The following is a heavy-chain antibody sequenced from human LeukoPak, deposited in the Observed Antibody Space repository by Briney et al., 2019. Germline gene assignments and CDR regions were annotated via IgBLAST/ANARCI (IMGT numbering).Heavy chain of an antibody. CDR3: ARSGYSSTRYLYYAMDV. D-gene: IGHD6-13*01. J-gene: IGHJ6*02. V-gene: IGHV3-74*01. Sequence: PGVSLRLSCAASGFTFSNYWMHWVHQAPGKGLVWVSRINIEESGTNYADSVKGRFTISRDNAKNTLYLQMNSLRAEDTAVYYCARSGYSSTRYLYYAMDVWGQGTTVTVSS. CDR2: INIEESGT. CDR1: GFTFSNYW.